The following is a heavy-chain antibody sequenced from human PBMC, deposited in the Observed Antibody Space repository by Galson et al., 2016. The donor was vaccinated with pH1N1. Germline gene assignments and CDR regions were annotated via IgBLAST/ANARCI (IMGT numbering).Heavy chain of an antibody. J-gene: IGHJ5*02. CDR3: ARDLGVVPAATSWFDP. Sequence: SVKVSCKASGGTFSDSPISWVRQAPGQGLEWMGGIIPLFGTTNYAQKFRGRVTITADESTSTAYMELRSLRYEDTAVYYCARDLGVVPAATSWFDPWGQGTLVSVSS. CDR2: IIPLFGTT. D-gene: IGHD2-2*01. CDR1: GGTFSDSP. V-gene: IGHV1-69*13.